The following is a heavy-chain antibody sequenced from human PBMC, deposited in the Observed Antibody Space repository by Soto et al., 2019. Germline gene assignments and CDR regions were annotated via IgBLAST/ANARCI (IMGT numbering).Heavy chain of an antibody. CDR3: ARRYDFWGGMDV. Sequence: QVQLVQSGAEEKKPGASVKVSCKASGYTFTNYAMHWVRQAPGQRLEWMGWINAGNGNTKYSQKFQGRVTITRDTSASTAYKELSSLRFEDTAMYYCARRYDFWGGMDVWGQGTTVTVSS. J-gene: IGHJ6*02. D-gene: IGHD3-3*01. CDR1: GYTFTNYA. CDR2: INAGNGNT. V-gene: IGHV1-3*05.